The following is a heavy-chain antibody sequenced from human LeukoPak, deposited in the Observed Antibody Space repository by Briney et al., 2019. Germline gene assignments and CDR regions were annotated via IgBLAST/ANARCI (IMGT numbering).Heavy chain of an antibody. CDR1: GFTFSSYW. J-gene: IGHJ4*02. V-gene: IGHV3-7*01. CDR2: IKHDGSEK. Sequence: GGTLRLSCAASGFTFSSYWMSWVRQAPGKGLEWVANIKHDGSEKYYVDSVKGRFTISRDNAKDSLYLQMNSLRAQDTAVYYCARANSLGYWGQGTLVTVSS. D-gene: IGHD2/OR15-2a*01. CDR3: ARANSLGY.